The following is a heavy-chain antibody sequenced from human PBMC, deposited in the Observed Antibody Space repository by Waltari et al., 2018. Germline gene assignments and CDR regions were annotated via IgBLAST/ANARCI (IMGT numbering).Heavy chain of an antibody. Sequence: EVQLVESGGGLVQPGGSLRLSCAASGFTFNRFNMIWVRQAPGKGLELVSHICSVSTVIVYADSVKGRFATSIDNAKKSLYLQMRDLVVEDTAVYFCAKENVPGADRGIFDPLYYGMDVWGQGTTVAVS. D-gene: IGHD3-10*01. CDR1: GFTFNRFN. CDR2: ICSVSTVI. J-gene: IGHJ6*02. CDR3: AKENVPGADRGIFDPLYYGMDV. V-gene: IGHV3-48*01.